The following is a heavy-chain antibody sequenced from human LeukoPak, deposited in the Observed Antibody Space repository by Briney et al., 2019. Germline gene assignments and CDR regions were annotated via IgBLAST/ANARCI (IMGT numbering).Heavy chain of an antibody. V-gene: IGHV4-31*03. CDR2: IYYSGST. CDR1: GGSISSGGYY. D-gene: IGHD6-13*01. CDR3: ARGRIAAAANDAFDI. J-gene: IGHJ3*02. Sequence: SETLSLTCTVSGGSISSGGYYWSWIRQHPGKGLEWIGYIYYSGSTYYNPSLKSRVTISVDTSKNQFSLKLSSATAADTAVYYCARGRIAAAANDAFDIWGQGTMVTVSS.